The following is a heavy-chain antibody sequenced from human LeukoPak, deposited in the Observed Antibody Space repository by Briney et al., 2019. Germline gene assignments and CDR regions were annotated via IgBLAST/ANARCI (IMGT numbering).Heavy chain of an antibody. CDR2: IWYDGSNK. CDR1: GFTFSSYG. V-gene: IGHV3-33*01. CDR3: ARDPPDYYGSGSYYTTPFDY. Sequence: GGSLRLSCAASGFTFSSYGMHWVRQAPGKGLEWVAVIWYDGSNKYYADSVKGRFTISRGNSKNTLYLQMNSLRAEDTAVYYCARDPPDYYGSGSYYTTPFDYWGQGTLVTVSS. D-gene: IGHD3-10*01. J-gene: IGHJ4*02.